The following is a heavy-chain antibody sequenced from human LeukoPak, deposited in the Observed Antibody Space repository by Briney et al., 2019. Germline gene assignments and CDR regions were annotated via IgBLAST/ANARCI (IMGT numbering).Heavy chain of an antibody. Sequence: GGSLRLSCAASGFTFSNYAMSWVRQAPGKGLEWGSTIISIGSTYYADSVKGRFTISRDNSKSTLYLQMNSLRAEDTAVYYCAKTLPSSWYSFDYWGQGTLVTVSS. V-gene: IGHV3-23*01. CDR1: GFTFSNYA. D-gene: IGHD6-13*01. CDR3: AKTLPSSWYSFDY. CDR2: IISIGST. J-gene: IGHJ4*02.